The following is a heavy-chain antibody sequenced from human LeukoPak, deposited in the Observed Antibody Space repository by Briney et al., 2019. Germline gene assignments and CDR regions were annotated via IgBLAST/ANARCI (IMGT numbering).Heavy chain of an antibody. V-gene: IGHV3-7*04. D-gene: IGHD6-13*01. CDR2: VKQDGSEK. CDR1: GFTFSDYH. Sequence: GGSLRLSCVASGFTFSDYHMSWVRQAPGKGLEWVANVKQDGSEKYYVDSVKGRFTISRDNAKNSLYLKMNSLRAEDTAVYYCARYGSIAAAGTFDYWGQGALVSVSS. CDR3: ARYGSIAAAGTFDY. J-gene: IGHJ4*02.